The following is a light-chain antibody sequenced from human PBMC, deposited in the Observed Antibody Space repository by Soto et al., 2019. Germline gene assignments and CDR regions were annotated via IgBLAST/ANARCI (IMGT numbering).Light chain of an antibody. V-gene: IGKV1-9*01. CDR2: AAS. J-gene: IGKJ3*01. CDR1: QGISSH. CDR3: QQLNSYLFT. Sequence: DIQLTQSPSFLSVSVGDRVTITCRASQGISSHLAWYQQKPGKAPKLLIYAASTLQSGVPSRFSGSGSGTEFTLTISSLQPEDFATYYCQQLNSYLFTFGPGTKVDIK.